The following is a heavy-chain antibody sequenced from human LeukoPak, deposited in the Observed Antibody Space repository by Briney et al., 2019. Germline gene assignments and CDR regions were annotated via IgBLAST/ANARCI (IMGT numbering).Heavy chain of an antibody. D-gene: IGHD6-19*01. J-gene: IGHJ4*02. CDR3: AKDRRGSGYLIFDY. V-gene: IGHV3-23*01. CDR2: ISGSGGST. Sequence: PGGSLRLSCAASGFTFSSYAMSWVRQAPRKGLEWVSAISGSGGSTYYADSVKGRFTISRDNSKNTLYLQMNSLRAEDTAVYYCAKDRRGSGYLIFDYWGQGTLVTVSS. CDR1: GFTFSSYA.